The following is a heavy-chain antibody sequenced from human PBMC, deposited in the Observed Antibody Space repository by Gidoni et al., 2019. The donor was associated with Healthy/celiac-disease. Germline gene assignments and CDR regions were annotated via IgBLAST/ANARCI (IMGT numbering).Heavy chain of an antibody. CDR2: INPNSGGT. D-gene: IGHD5-18*01. J-gene: IGHJ6*02. Sequence: KASGYTFTGYYMHWVRQAPGQGLEWMGWINPNSGGTNYEQKFQGWVTRTRDTSITTAYMDLSRLRSDDTAVYYWARDLTGTHSGYSYTLLGLGGGDYGMDVWGQGTTVTVSS. CDR3: ARDLTGTHSGYSYTLLGLGGGDYGMDV. CDR1: GYTFTGYY. V-gene: IGHV1-2*04.